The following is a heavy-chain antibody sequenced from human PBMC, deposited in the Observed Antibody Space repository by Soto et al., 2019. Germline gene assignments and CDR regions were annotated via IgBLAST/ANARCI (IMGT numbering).Heavy chain of an antibody. CDR3: AREVVVVPAASLVYYMDV. Sequence: SETLSLTCTVSGGSISSGGYYWSWIRQHPGKGLEWIGYIYYSGSTYYNPSLKSRVTISVDTSKNQFSLKLSSVTAADTAVYYCAREVVVVPAASLVYYMDVWGKGTTVTVSS. D-gene: IGHD2-2*01. V-gene: IGHV4-31*03. J-gene: IGHJ6*03. CDR2: IYYSGST. CDR1: GGSISSGGYY.